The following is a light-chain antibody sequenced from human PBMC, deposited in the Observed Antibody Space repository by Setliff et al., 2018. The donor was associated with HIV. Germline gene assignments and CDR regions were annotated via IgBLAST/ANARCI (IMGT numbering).Light chain of an antibody. CDR3: SSYAITNTLP. Sequence: QSVLAQPASVSGSPGQSITISCTGTSSDVGGYSYVSWYQQHPGKAPKLIIYEVRNRPLGVSNRFSGSKSGNTASLTISGLQAEDEADYYCSSYAITNTLPFGTGTKVTVL. J-gene: IGLJ1*01. V-gene: IGLV2-14*01. CDR1: SSDVGGYSY. CDR2: EVR.